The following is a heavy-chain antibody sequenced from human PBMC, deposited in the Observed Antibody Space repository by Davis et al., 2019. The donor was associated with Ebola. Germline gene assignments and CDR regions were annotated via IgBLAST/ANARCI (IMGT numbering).Heavy chain of an antibody. Sequence: GESLKISCVASGLTFSSYSMSWVRQVPGMGLEWVSSLSGTAAASYYADSVKGRFTISGDNSKKTLYLDMNSLRADDTAIYYFATNCTGANCYTGGDYLGPGTLVTVSS. J-gene: IGHJ4*02. V-gene: IGHV3-23*01. CDR3: ATNCTGANCYTGGDY. CDR2: LSGTAAAS. CDR1: GLTFSSYS. D-gene: IGHD2-8*02.